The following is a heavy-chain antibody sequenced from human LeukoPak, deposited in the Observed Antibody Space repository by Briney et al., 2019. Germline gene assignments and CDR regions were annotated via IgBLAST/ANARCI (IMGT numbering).Heavy chain of an antibody. CDR1: VGTFSGHY. V-gene: IGHV4-34*01. D-gene: IGHD2-21*01. CDR2: IDHTGKS. J-gene: IGHJ3*02. CDR3: ARASHQGEPYFNAFDI. Sequence: PSETLSLTCAVYVGTFSGHYWSWIRQAPGEGLEWIVEIDHTGKSNYTSALKSRVTMAVDTSKNQSSLSLESVAAADTAIYYCARASHQGEPYFNAFDIWGRGTPVTVSS.